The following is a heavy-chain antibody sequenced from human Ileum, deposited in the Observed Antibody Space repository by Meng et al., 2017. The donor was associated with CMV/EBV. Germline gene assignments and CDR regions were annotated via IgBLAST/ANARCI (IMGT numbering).Heavy chain of an antibody. CDR1: GVSISNYY. Sequence: QVQLQESGPGLVKPSETLSLTCSVSGVSISNYYWTWSRQPAGKGLEFIGRVSPGGIEYNPSLMSRVTMSLDTSRNQLSLNLNSVTAADTAVYYCARAAARGVPVDYWGQGILVTVSS. D-gene: IGHD3-10*01. CDR2: VSPGGI. V-gene: IGHV4-4*07. J-gene: IGHJ4*02. CDR3: ARAAARGVPVDY.